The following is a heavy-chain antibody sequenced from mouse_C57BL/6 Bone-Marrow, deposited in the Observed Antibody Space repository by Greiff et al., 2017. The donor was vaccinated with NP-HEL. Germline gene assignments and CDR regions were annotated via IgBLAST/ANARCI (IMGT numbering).Heavy chain of an antibody. D-gene: IGHD4-1*02. CDR2: IRNKANGYTT. J-gene: IGHJ2*01. V-gene: IGHV7-3*01. CDR1: GFTFTDYY. Sequence: EVKLQESGGGLVQPGGSLSLSCAASGFTFTDYYMSWVRQPPGKALEWLGFIRNKANGYTTEYSASVKGRFTISRDNSQSILYLQMNALRAEDSATYYCARSPSTGTPYWGQGTTLTVSS. CDR3: ARSPSTGTPY.